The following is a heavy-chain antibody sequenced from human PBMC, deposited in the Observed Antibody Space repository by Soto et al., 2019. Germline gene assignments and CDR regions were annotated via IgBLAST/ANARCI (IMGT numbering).Heavy chain of an antibody. CDR2: ISAYNGNT. J-gene: IGHJ4*02. Sequence: QVQLVQSGAEVKKPGASVKVSCKASGYTFTSYGVSWVRQAPGQGLEWMGWISAYNGNTNYAQKLQGRVTMTTDTSTSTAYMELRSLTSDDTAVYYCAREIWAIDYPTHYFDYWGQGTLVTVSS. CDR1: GYTFTSYG. D-gene: IGHD3-10*01. CDR3: AREIWAIDYPTHYFDY. V-gene: IGHV1-18*01.